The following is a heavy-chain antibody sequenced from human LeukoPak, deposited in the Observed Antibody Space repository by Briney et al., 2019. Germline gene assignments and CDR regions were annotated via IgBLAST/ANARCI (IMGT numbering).Heavy chain of an antibody. CDR1: GGTFSSYA. V-gene: IGHV1-69*04. Sequence: SVKVSCKSSGGTFSSYAISWVRQAPGQGLEWMGRIIPIFGIANYAQKFQGRVTITADKSTSTAYMELSSLRSEDTAVYYCARERMAWISPTRDHYYYGMDVWGQGTTVTVSS. D-gene: IGHD5-12*01. J-gene: IGHJ6*02. CDR2: IIPIFGIA. CDR3: ARERMAWISPTRDHYYYGMDV.